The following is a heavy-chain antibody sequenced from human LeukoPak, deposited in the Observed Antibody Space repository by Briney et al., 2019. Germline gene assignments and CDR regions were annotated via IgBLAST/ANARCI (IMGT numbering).Heavy chain of an antibody. D-gene: IGHD5-24*01. V-gene: IGHV3-23*01. CDR2: IGGSGDST. CDR3: ARDRGRDGYNYFNYYYGMDV. Sequence: GGSLRLSCVASGSTFSNYAMYWVRQAPGKGLEWVSSIGGSGDSTYYADSVKGRFTISRDNSKNTLYLQMNSLRAEDTAVYYCARDRGRDGYNYFNYYYGMDVWGQGTTVTVSS. CDR1: GSTFSNYA. J-gene: IGHJ6*02.